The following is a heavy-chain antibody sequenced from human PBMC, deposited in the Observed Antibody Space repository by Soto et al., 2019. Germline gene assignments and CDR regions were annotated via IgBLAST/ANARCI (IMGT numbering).Heavy chain of an antibody. V-gene: IGHV1-18*01. CDR3: ARDQLVTTVTTISDY. CDR1: GYTFTSYG. Sequence: QVQLVQSGAEVKKPGASVKVSCKASGYTFTSYGISWVRQAPGQGLEWMGWISAYNGNTNYAQKLQGRVTMTTDTSTSTAYMELRSMRSDDTAVYYCARDQLVTTVTTISDYWGQGTLVTVSS. J-gene: IGHJ4*02. D-gene: IGHD4-17*01. CDR2: ISAYNGNT.